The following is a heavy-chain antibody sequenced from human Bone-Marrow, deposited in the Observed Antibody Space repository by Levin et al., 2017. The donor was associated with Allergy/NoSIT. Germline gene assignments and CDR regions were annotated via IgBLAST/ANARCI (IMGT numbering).Heavy chain of an antibody. CDR1: KFTFSRYA. V-gene: IGHV3-30*04. Sequence: GGSLRLSCAASKFTFSRYAMHWVRQGPGKGLEWVAVISNDAINKYYGDSVKGRFTVSRDNPKNRLYLQMDSLRTEDTAVYFCTRDPAAAGSNGGYYDYWGQGTLVTVSS. CDR2: ISNDAINK. CDR3: TRDPAAAGSNGGYYDY. J-gene: IGHJ4*02. D-gene: IGHD6-13*01.